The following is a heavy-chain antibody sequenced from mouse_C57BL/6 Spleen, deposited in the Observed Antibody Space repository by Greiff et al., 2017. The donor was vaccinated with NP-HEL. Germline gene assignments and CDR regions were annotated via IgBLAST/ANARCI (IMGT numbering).Heavy chain of an antibody. CDR1: GFTFSSYA. CDR2: ISDGGSYT. V-gene: IGHV5-4*01. J-gene: IGHJ3*01. Sequence: EVKLMESGGGLVKPGGSLKLSCAASGFTFSSYAMSWVRQTPEKRLEWVATISDGGSYTYYPDNVKGRFTISRDNAKNNLYLQMSHLKSEDTAMYYCARDGSNYVFAYWGQGTLVTVSA. D-gene: IGHD2-5*01. CDR3: ARDGSNYVFAY.